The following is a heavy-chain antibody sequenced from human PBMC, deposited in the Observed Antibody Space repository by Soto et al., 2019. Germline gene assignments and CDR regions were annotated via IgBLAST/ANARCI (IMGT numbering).Heavy chain of an antibody. D-gene: IGHD5-18*01. CDR2: ISYDGSNK. CDR1: GFTFSSYA. J-gene: IGHJ4*02. CDR3: ARAPTTAMVYFDY. V-gene: IGHV3-30-3*01. Sequence: GGSLRLSCAASGFTFSSYAMHWVRQAPGKGLEWVAVISYDGSNKYYADSVKGRFTISRDNSKNTLYLQMNSLRAEDTAVYYCARAPTTAMVYFDYWGQGTQVTVSS.